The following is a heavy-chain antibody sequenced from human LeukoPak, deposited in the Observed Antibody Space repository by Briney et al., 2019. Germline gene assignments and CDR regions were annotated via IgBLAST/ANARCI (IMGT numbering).Heavy chain of an antibody. V-gene: IGHV3-7*03. CDR3: ARTAMGDYVRFPNDY. J-gene: IGHJ4*02. Sequence: GGSLRLSCAASGFPFSSYWMSWVRQAPGKGLEWVANIKQDGSEKYYVDSVKGRFTISRDNSQKTPYLQKKTLRGEDTALYYCARTAMGDYVRFPNDYWGQGTLVTVSS. D-gene: IGHD4-17*01. CDR1: GFPFSSYW. CDR2: IKQDGSEK.